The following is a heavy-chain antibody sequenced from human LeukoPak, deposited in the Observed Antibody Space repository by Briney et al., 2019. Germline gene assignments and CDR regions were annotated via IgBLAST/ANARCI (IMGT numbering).Heavy chain of an antibody. V-gene: IGHV1-46*04. J-gene: IGHJ4*02. D-gene: IGHD1-26*01. CDR3: SRDLGGSYNDY. Sequence: ASVKVSCKSSGCTFTTYYMHWVRQAPGQGLEWVGVINPSGGTTTYAQKLQGRVTMTRDTSTSTVYMELSSLRIEDTAVYYCSRDLGGSYNDYWGQGTMVTVSS. CDR1: GCTFTTYY. CDR2: INPSGGTT.